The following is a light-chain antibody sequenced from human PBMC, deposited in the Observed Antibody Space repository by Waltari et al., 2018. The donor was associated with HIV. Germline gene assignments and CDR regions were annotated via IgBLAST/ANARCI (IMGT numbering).Light chain of an antibody. CDR2: GNS. CDR1: RSNIGARFD. J-gene: IGLJ3*02. V-gene: IGLV1-40*01. CDR3: QSYDSSLSGSV. Sequence: QSVLTQPPSVSGAPGQRVTISCSGSRSNIGARFDVHWYQQIPGTAPKLLIYGNSNGPSGVPDRFSGSKSGTSASLAITGRQAEDEADYYCQSYDSSLSGSVFGGGTKLTVL.